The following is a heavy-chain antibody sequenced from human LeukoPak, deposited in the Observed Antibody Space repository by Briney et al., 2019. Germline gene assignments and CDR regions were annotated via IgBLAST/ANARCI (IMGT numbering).Heavy chain of an antibody. V-gene: IGHV3-33*06. CDR2: VWYDGSNK. CDR1: GFTFSSYG. Sequence: PGGSLRLSCAASGFTFSSYGMHWVRQAPGKGLEWVAVVWYDGSNKYYADSVKGRLTISRDNSKNTLYLQMNSLRAEDTAVYYCAKDLGDIVVVVAYGMDVWGQGTTVTVSS. CDR3: AKDLGDIVVVVAYGMDV. J-gene: IGHJ6*02. D-gene: IGHD2-15*01.